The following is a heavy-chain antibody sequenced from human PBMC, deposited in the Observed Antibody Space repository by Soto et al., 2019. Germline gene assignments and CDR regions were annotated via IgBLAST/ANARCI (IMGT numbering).Heavy chain of an antibody. J-gene: IGHJ6*02. CDR3: ASSVGTMTQTGMYYYYGLDV. Sequence: QVQLVQSGAEVKKPGSSVRVSCKASGGIFNNYAISWVRQAPGQGPEWLGGIIPIFGTPNYSKKFQGRVTITADESTTTSYMDLSSLRSEATAVYYCASSVGTMTQTGMYYYYGLDVWGQGTAVTVSS. V-gene: IGHV1-69*12. D-gene: IGHD5-12*01. CDR1: GGIFNNYA. CDR2: IIPIFGTP.